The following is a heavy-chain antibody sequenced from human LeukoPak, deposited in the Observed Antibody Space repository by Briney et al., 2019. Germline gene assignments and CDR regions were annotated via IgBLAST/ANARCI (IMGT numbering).Heavy chain of an antibody. D-gene: IGHD6-13*01. CDR3: ARRQQLVAGGFDY. Sequence: GGSLRLSCAASGFTFSSYSMNWVRQAPGKGLEWVSVIYSGGSTYYADSVRGRFTISRDNSKNTLYLQMNSLRAEDTAVYYCARRQQLVAGGFDYWGQGTLVTVSS. CDR2: IYSGGST. CDR1: GFTFSSYS. V-gene: IGHV3-53*01. J-gene: IGHJ4*02.